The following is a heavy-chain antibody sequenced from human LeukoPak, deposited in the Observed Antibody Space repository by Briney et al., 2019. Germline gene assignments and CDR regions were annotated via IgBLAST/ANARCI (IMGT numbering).Heavy chain of an antibody. CDR1: GGSFNGYY. Sequence: PSETLSLTCAVYGGSFNGYYWSWIRQPPGKGLEWIGENNHSGSTNYNPSPKSRVTISVDTSKNQFSLKLSSVTAADTAVYYCARNDSSGGSCYPPASWGQGTLVTVSS. CDR2: NNHSGST. V-gene: IGHV4-34*01. D-gene: IGHD2-15*01. CDR3: ARNDSSGGSCYPPAS. J-gene: IGHJ5*02.